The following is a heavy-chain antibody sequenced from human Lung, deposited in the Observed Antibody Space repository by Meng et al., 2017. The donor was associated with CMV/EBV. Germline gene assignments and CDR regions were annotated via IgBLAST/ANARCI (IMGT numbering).Heavy chain of an antibody. CDR2: IYPGDPDI. J-gene: IGHJ6*01. Sequence: KVSXKGSGYSFAKYWIGWVRQMPGKGLEWMGIIYPGDPDIRYSPSFQGQVTISVDKSISTAYLQWRRLKTSDTAIYYCARRGEDSSLPDYYFYGMDVWGQGTTVTFSS. CDR3: ARRGEDSSLPDYYFYGMDV. CDR1: GYSFAKYW. V-gene: IGHV5-51*01. D-gene: IGHD6-6*01.